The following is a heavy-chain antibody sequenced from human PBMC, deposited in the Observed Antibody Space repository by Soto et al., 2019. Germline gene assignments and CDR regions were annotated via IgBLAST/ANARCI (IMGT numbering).Heavy chain of an antibody. Sequence: QVQLVQSGAEVRKPGASVKVSCKASGYTFTRYGISWVRQAPGQGLEWMGWISTYNDNTNYARKFQGRITMTTDTSTSTAYMDLTSLRSDDTAVYYCATDSGTWEPPGGHWGQGSLVTVSS. CDR3: ATDSGTWEPPGGH. J-gene: IGHJ4*02. CDR2: ISTYNDNT. V-gene: IGHV1-18*01. CDR1: GYTFTRYG. D-gene: IGHD1-26*01.